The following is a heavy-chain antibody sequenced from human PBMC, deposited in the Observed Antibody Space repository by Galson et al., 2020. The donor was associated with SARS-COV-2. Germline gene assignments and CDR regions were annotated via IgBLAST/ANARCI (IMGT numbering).Heavy chain of an antibody. CDR1: GYTLTELS. D-gene: IGHD2-2*01. J-gene: IGHJ5*02. V-gene: IGHV1-24*01. Sequence: ASVKVSCKVSGYTLTELSMHWVRQAPGKGLEWMGGFDPADGETIYAQKFQGRVTMTGDTSTDTAYMELSSLRSEATAVYYCATAPVVPAASRGCFDTGSQGTLVTVSS. CDR3: ATAPVVPAASRGCFDT. CDR2: FDPADGET.